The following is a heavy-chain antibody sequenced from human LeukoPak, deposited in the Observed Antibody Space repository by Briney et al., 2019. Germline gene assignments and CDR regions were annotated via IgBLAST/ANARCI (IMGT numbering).Heavy chain of an antibody. V-gene: IGHV3-53*01. CDR2: IYTGVST. D-gene: IGHD5-18*01. CDR1: GFTVSSNY. Sequence: PGGSLRLSCAASGFTVSSNYMSWVRQAPGNGLEWVSVIYTGVSTYYADSVKGRFTISRDNSKNTLYHQMNSLRAEDTAVYYCARDRRGYSFWFDPWGQGTLVTVSS. J-gene: IGHJ5*02. CDR3: ARDRRGYSFWFDP.